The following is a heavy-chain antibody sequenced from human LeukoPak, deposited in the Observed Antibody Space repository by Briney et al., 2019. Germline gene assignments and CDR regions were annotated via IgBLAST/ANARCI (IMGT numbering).Heavy chain of an antibody. Sequence: SETLSLTCAVYGRSFSGYYWSWIRQPPGKGLEWIGEINHSGSTNYNPSLKSRVTISVDTSKNQFSLKLSSVTAADTAVYYCARPGGVSGMDVWGKGTTVTVSS. CDR1: GRSFSGYY. CDR3: ARPGGVSGMDV. J-gene: IGHJ6*04. CDR2: INHSGST. D-gene: IGHD1-14*01. V-gene: IGHV4-34*01.